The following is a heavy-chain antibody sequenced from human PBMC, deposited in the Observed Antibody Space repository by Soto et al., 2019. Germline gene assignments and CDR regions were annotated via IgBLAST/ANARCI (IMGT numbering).Heavy chain of an antibody. CDR2: IYVTGAV. Sequence: SETLSPSSNVSSTALDSVNYDWSMIRHVPGKGLEWIGHIYVTGAVDYNPSLRDRITISQDTSERQFSLNLRLVTAADTAVYYCARLRIATNNYKWFDPWGQATLVTVSS. V-gene: IGHV4-31*03. CDR3: ARLRIATNNYKWFDP. D-gene: IGHD2-21*01. CDR1: STALDSVNYD. J-gene: IGHJ5*02.